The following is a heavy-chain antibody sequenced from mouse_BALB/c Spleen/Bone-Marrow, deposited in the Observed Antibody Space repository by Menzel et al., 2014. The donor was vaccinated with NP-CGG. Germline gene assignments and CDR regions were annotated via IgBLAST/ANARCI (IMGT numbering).Heavy chain of an antibody. D-gene: IGHD2-1*01. Sequence: QVQLQQSGAELARPGASVKLSCKASGYTFTSYWMQWVKQRPGQGLEWIGAIYPGDGDTRYTQKFRGKATLTADKSSNTAYMQLSSLTSEDSAVYFCASPYGIFYAMDCWRQATPVPVSS. V-gene: IGHV1-87*01. CDR2: IYPGDGDT. CDR3: ASPYGIFYAMDC. CDR1: GYTFTSYW. J-gene: IGHJ4*01.